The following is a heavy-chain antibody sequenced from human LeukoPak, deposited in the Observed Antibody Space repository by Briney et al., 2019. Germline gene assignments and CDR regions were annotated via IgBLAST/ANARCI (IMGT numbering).Heavy chain of an antibody. CDR3: ARDARGSSYMDV. Sequence: SETLSLTCTVSGGSVSFYYWSWIRQPPGKGLEWIGYIYYSGSTNYNPSLKSRVTISVDTSKNQFSLKVSSVTAADTAVYYCARDARGSSYMDVRGQGTTVTVSS. V-gene: IGHV4-59*02. CDR1: GGSVSFYY. D-gene: IGHD3-10*01. CDR2: IYYSGST. J-gene: IGHJ6*02.